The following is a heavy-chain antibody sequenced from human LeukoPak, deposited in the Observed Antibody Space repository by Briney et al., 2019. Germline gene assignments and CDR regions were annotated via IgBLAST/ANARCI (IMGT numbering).Heavy chain of an antibody. CDR3: AKDLLAFWENTMVRGVIITFSGLDP. J-gene: IGHJ5*02. CDR1: GFTFSSYG. CDR2: ISYDGSNK. V-gene: IGHV3-30*18. D-gene: IGHD3-10*01. Sequence: GGSLRLSCAASGFTFSSYGMHWVRQAPGKGLEWVAVISYDGSNKYYADSVKGRFTISRDNSKNTLYLQMNSLRAEDTAVYYCAKDLLAFWENTMVRGVIITFSGLDPWGQGTLVIVSS.